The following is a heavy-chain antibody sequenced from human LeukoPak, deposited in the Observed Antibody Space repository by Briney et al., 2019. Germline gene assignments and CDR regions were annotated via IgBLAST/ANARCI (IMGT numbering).Heavy chain of an antibody. D-gene: IGHD2-2*01. Sequence: SVKVSCKASGGTFSSYAISWVRQAPGQGLEWMGGIIPIFGTANYAQKFQGRVTITTDESTSTAYMELSSLRSEDTAVYYCARGGDIVVVPAAMAHYYYYMDVWGKGTTVTVSS. CDR1: GGTFSSYA. J-gene: IGHJ6*03. V-gene: IGHV1-69*05. CDR2: IIPIFGTA. CDR3: ARGGDIVVVPAAMAHYYYYMDV.